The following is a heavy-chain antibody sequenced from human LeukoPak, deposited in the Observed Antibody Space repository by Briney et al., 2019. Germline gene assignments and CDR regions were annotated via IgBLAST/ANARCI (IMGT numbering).Heavy chain of an antibody. V-gene: IGHV1-2*02. CDR2: INPNSGGT. Sequence: ASVKVSCKASGYTFTGYYMHWVRQAPGQGLEWMGWINPNSGGTNYAQKFQGRVTMTTDTSTSTAYMELRSLRSEDTAVYYCARGLGSGYDSGWRDAFDIWGQGTMVTVSS. D-gene: IGHD5-12*01. J-gene: IGHJ3*02. CDR1: GYTFTGYY. CDR3: ARGLGSGYDSGWRDAFDI.